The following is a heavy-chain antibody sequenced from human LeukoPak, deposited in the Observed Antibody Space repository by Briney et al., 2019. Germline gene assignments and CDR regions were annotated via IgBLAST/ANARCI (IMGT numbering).Heavy chain of an antibody. D-gene: IGHD2-2*01. J-gene: IGHJ4*02. CDR1: GGSFRGYY. CDR3: ASTERCSTTCPLDY. Sequence: KPAEPLSLTCAVYGGSFRGYYWSWIRQPPGKGLEWIGEINHSGSTNYNPSLKSRVTISLDTSMKKFSLKLNSVTAADTAVYYCASTERCSTTCPLDYWGQGTLVTVSS. CDR2: INHSGST. V-gene: IGHV4-34*01.